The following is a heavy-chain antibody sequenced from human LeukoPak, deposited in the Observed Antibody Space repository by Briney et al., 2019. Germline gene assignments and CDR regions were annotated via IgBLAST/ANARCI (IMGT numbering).Heavy chain of an antibody. D-gene: IGHD2-2*01. J-gene: IGHJ4*02. Sequence: GGSLTLSCPPSGFTFSRHSINWVRPAPGKGREWVSSISTNSSYIYHADSVKDRFTISRNHPKNSQYLQMNSLRGEDTAVYYCARGGYCSSTSCYLNYWGQGTLVTVSS. CDR3: ARGGYCSSTSCYLNY. CDR1: GFTFSRHS. CDR2: ISTNSSYI. V-gene: IGHV3-21*01.